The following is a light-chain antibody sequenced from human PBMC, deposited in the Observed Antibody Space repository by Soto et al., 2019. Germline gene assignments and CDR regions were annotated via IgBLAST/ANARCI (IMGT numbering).Light chain of an antibody. CDR3: SSYGGYNNVV. J-gene: IGLJ1*01. CDR1: SSDVGGSNF. Sequence: QSVLTQPASVSDSPGQSITISCTGTSSDVGGSNFVSWYQQHPGKPPKLIIYDVANRPSGVPDRFSGSKSGNTASLTVSGLQAEDEGTYYCSSYGGYNNVVFGTGTKVTVL. CDR2: DVA. V-gene: IGLV2-8*01.